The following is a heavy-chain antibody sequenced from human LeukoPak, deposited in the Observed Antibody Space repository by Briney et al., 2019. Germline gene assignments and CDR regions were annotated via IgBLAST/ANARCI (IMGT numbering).Heavy chain of an antibody. CDR2: INSDGGIR. CDR1: GFTFNTYT. Sequence: GGSLRLSCAASGFTFNTYTMNWVRQAPGKGLEWVSRINSDGGIRSYADSVKGRFTISRDNAKNTLYLQMNSLRAEDTAVYYCARVGYCTNGVCYSSHWFDPWGQGTLVTVSS. V-gene: IGHV3-74*01. J-gene: IGHJ5*02. CDR3: ARVGYCTNGVCYSSHWFDP. D-gene: IGHD2-8*01.